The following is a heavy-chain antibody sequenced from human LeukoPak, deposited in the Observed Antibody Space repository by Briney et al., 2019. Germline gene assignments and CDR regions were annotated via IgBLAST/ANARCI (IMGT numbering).Heavy chain of an antibody. J-gene: IGHJ5*02. V-gene: IGHV1-2*06. CDR3: ARDLRWLQLRGFDP. D-gene: IGHD5-24*01. CDR2: INPNSGGT. Sequence: ASVKVSCTASGGTFSSYAISWVRQAPGQGLEWMGRINPNSGGTNYAQKFQGRVTMTRDTSISTAYMELSRLRSDDTAVYYCARDLRWLQLRGFDPWGQGTLVTVSS. CDR1: GGTFSSYA.